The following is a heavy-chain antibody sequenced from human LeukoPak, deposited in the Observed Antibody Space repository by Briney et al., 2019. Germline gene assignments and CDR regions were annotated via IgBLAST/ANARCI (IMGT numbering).Heavy chain of an antibody. CDR2: IKQDGSEK. Sequence: GGSLRLSCAASGFTFSRYWMHWVRQAPGKGLEWVANIKQDGSEKYYVDSVKGRFTISRDNAKNSLYLQMNSLRAEDTAVYYCASWYGLDYWGQGTLVTVSS. CDR1: GFTFSRYW. J-gene: IGHJ4*02. D-gene: IGHD6-13*01. CDR3: ASWYGLDY. V-gene: IGHV3-7*01.